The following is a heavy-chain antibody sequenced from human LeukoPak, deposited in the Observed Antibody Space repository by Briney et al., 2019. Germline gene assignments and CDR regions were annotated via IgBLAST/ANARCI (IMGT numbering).Heavy chain of an antibody. V-gene: IGHV3-21*06. J-gene: IGHJ4*02. CDR2: ISSGRGYI. CDR1: GFTFNTYS. Sequence: GGSLRLSCAASGFTFNTYSMNWVRQAPGKGLEWVSSISSGRGYIQYADSAKGRFTISRDNAKNSMYLQMNSLRAEDTAVYYCAREGGYPDYWGQGTLVTVSS. CDR3: AREGGYPDY. D-gene: IGHD3-22*01.